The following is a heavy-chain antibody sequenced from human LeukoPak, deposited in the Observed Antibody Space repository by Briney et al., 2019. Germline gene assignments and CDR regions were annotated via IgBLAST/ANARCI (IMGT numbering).Heavy chain of an antibody. V-gene: IGHV3-23*01. CDR2: ISGSGGST. CDR3: AKGASSTTRRWFDP. J-gene: IGHJ5*02. Sequence: GGSLRLSCAASGFTFSSYAMSWVRQAPGKGLAWVSAISGSGGSTYYADSLKGRFTISRDNSKNTLYLQMNSLRAEDTAVYYCAKGASSTTRRWFDPWGQGTLVTVSS. CDR1: GFTFSSYA. D-gene: IGHD6-13*01.